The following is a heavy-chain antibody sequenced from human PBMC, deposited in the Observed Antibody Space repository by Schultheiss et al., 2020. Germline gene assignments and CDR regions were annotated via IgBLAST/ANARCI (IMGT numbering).Heavy chain of an antibody. Sequence: ESLQISCAASGFTFSSYDMHWVRQATGKGLEWVSAIGTAGDTYYPGSVKGRFTISRDNSKNTLYLQMNSLRAEDTAVYYCAKDLIMVRGVIYYYMDVWGKGHTGTVAS. CDR2: IGTAGDT. CDR3: AKDLIMVRGVIYYYMDV. V-gene: IGHV3-13*01. J-gene: IGHJ6*03. D-gene: IGHD3-10*01. CDR1: GFTFSSYD.